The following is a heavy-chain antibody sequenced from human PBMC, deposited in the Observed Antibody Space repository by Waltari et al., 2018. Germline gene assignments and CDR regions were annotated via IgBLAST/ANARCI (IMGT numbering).Heavy chain of an antibody. J-gene: IGHJ5*02. Sequence: EVRLAESGGGLVKPGGSLRLSCPALGFDFSTSDMNWVRQAPGTGLEWVSSIGGTHSNIFYADSVKGRFTVSRDNAKNSLYFQMDNLRAEDSGLYYCTRDLYGSGGDWFDPWGQGTLVTVSS. D-gene: IGHD3-10*01. CDR3: TRDLYGSGGDWFDP. V-gene: IGHV3-21*01. CDR1: GFDFSTSD. CDR2: IGGTHSNI.